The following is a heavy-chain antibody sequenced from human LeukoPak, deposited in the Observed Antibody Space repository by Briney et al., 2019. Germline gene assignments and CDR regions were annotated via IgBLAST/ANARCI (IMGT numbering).Heavy chain of an antibody. D-gene: IGHD6-13*01. CDR2: ISYDGSNK. Sequence: GGSLRLSCAASGFTFSSYAMQGVRQAPGKGVEGVAVISYDGSNKYYADSVNCRFTISRDNSKNTLYLQINSLRAEDTAVYYCARVLYSSSWYVYYYYYYGMDVWGQGTTVTVSS. J-gene: IGHJ6*02. CDR1: GFTFSSYA. V-gene: IGHV3-30*04. CDR3: ARVLYSSSWYVYYYYYYGMDV.